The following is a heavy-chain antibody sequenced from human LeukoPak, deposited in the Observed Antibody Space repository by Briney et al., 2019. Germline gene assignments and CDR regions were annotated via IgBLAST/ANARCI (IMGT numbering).Heavy chain of an antibody. CDR3: ARQYYYGSGIRLAPNFDY. CDR1: GGSISSSSYY. V-gene: IGHV4-39*01. D-gene: IGHD3-10*01. Sequence: SETLSITCTVSGGSISSSSYYWGWIRQPPGKGLEWIGSIYYSGSTYYNPSLKSRVTISVDTSKNQFSLKLSSVTAADTAVYYCARQYYYGSGIRLAPNFDYWGQGTLVTVSS. CDR2: IYYSGST. J-gene: IGHJ4*02.